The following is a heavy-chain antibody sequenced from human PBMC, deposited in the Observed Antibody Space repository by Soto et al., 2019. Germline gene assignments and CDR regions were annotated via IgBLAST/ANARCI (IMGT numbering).Heavy chain of an antibody. CDR2: TYYRSKWYN. CDR1: GDSVSSNSAA. CDR3: ARVSYSSSWFLDYYYGMDV. Sequence: SQTLSLTCAISGDSVSSNSAAWNWIRQSPSRGLEWLGRTYYRSKWYNDYAVSVKSRITINPDTSENQFSLQLNSVTPEDTAVYYCARVSYSSSWFLDYYYGMDVWGQGTTVTVSS. J-gene: IGHJ6*02. D-gene: IGHD6-13*01. V-gene: IGHV6-1*01.